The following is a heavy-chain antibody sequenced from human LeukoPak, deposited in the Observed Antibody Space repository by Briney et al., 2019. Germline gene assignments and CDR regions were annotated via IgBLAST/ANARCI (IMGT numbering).Heavy chain of an antibody. CDR2: MNPNSGNT. V-gene: IGHV1-8*01. Sequence: ASVKVSCKAPGYTFTSYDINWVRQATGQGLEWMGWMNPNSGNTGYAQKFQGRVTMTRNTSISTAYMELSSLRSEDTAVYYCARGRMVRGVIIYRYYYYGMDVWGQGTTVTVSS. CDR3: ARGRMVRGVIIYRYYYYGMDV. CDR1: GYTFTSYD. D-gene: IGHD3-10*01. J-gene: IGHJ6*02.